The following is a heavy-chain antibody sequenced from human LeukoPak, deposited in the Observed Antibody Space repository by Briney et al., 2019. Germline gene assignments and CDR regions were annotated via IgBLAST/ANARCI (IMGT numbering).Heavy chain of an antibody. D-gene: IGHD6-13*01. Sequence: ASVKVSCKASGYTFTSYYMHWVRQAPGQGLEWMGIINPSGGSTSYAQKFQGRVTMTRDTSTSTVYMELSSLRSEDTAVYYCARDMGRGSSWYGFDYWGQGTLVTVSS. CDR3: ARDMGRGSSWYGFDY. V-gene: IGHV1-46*01. J-gene: IGHJ4*02. CDR1: GYTFTSYY. CDR2: INPSGGST.